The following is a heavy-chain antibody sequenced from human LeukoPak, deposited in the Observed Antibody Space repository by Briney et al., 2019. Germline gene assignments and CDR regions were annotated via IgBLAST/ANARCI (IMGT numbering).Heavy chain of an antibody. D-gene: IGHD6-19*01. Sequence: PSETLSLTCTVSGGSISSSSYYWGWIRQPPGKGLEWIGSIYYSGSTYYNPSLKSRVTISVDTSKNQFSLKLSSVTAADTAVYYCASDAYSSVSYVYWGQGTLVTVSS. CDR3: ASDAYSSVSYVY. V-gene: IGHV4-39*01. CDR2: IYYSGST. J-gene: IGHJ4*02. CDR1: GGSISSSSYY.